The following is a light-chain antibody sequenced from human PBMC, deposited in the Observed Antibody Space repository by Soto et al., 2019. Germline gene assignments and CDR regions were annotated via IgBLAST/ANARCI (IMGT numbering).Light chain of an antibody. Sequence: AIRMTQSPSSFSASTGDRVTITCRASQAISSYFAWYQQKPGKAPKLLIYAAATLQRGAPSRFSASGSGTDFTLTISRLQSEDFATYYCQQYLSYPSTFGQGTKLEI. CDR3: QQYLSYPST. CDR2: AAA. CDR1: QAISSY. V-gene: IGKV1-8*01. J-gene: IGKJ2*01.